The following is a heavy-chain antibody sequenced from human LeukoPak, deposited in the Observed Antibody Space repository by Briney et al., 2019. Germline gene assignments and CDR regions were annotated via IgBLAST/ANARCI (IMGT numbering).Heavy chain of an antibody. CDR3: ARISGSYPIRYYYYYGMDV. CDR2: IVVGSGNT. CDR1: GFTFTSSA. Sequence: GASVKVSCKASGFTFTSSAVQWVRQARGQRHEWIGWIVVGSGNTNYAQKFQERVTITRDMSTSTAYMELSSLRSEDTAVYYCARISGSYPIRYYYYYGMDVWGQGTTVTVSS. J-gene: IGHJ6*02. D-gene: IGHD1-26*01. V-gene: IGHV1-58*01.